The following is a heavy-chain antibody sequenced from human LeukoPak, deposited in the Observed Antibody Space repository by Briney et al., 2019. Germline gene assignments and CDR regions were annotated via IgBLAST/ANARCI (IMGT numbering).Heavy chain of an antibody. CDR3: ARGQVNDCWSGYLPLAQGGGFDP. V-gene: IGHV3-11*01. Sequence: GGSLRLSCAASGFTFSDYYMSWIRQAPGKGLEWVSYISRSSSTIYYADSVKGRFTISRDNAKNSLYLQMNSLRAEDTAVYYCARGQVNDCWSGYLPLAQGGGFDPWGQGTLVTVSS. J-gene: IGHJ5*02. CDR1: GFTFSDYY. CDR2: ISRSSSTI. D-gene: IGHD3-3*01.